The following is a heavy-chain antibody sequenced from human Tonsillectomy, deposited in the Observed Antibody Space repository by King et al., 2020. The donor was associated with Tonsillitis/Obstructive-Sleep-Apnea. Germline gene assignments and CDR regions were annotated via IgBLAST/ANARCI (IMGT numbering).Heavy chain of an antibody. CDR1: GGTFSSYG. J-gene: IGHJ4*02. CDR3: ATDDPPYTRGWMSYFED. CDR2: VLPILGKT. V-gene: IGHV1-69*09. Sequence: VQLVESGAEVKKPGSSVKVSCRASGGTFSSYGFSWVRQAPGQGLEWMGRVLPILGKTIYAQKFEGRVTITADKSTTTVYMELRSLTFEDTAVYYCATDDPPYTRGWMSYFEDWGLGTLITVSS. D-gene: IGHD6-19*01.